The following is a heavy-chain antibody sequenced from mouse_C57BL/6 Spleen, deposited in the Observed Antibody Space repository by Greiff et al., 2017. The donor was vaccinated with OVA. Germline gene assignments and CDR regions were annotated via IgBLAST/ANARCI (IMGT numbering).Heavy chain of an antibody. D-gene: IGHD2-5*01. J-gene: IGHJ3*01. CDR2: IDPSDSYT. CDR1: GYTFTSYW. CDR3: ARGDSNYGGFAY. V-gene: IGHV1-69*01. Sequence: QVQLKQPGAELVMPGASVKLSCKASGYTFTSYWMHWVKQRPGQGLEWIGEIDPSDSYTNYNQKFKGKSTLTVDKSSSTAYMQLSSLTSEDSAVYYCARGDSNYGGFAYWGQGTLVTVSA.